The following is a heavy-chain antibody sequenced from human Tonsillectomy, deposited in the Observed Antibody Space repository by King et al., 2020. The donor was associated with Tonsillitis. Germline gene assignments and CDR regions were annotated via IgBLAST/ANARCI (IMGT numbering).Heavy chain of an antibody. D-gene: IGHD4-11*01. CDR3: ARGPPESSNLPVEYFQH. V-gene: IGHV4-59*01. CDR2: IYYSGST. Sequence: QLQESGPGLVKPSETLSLTCTVSGGSISSYYWSWIRQPPGKGLEWIGYIYYSGSTNYNPSLKSRVTISVDTSKNQFSLKLSSVTAADTAVYYCARGPPESSNLPVEYFQHWGQGTLVTVSS. CDR1: GGSISSYY. J-gene: IGHJ1*01.